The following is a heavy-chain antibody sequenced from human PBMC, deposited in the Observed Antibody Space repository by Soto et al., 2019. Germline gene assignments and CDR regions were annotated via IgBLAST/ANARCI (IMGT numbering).Heavy chain of an antibody. CDR3: ARDRELRYYDSSGYYRPFDY. CDR2: ISAYNGNT. V-gene: IGHV1-18*01. J-gene: IGHJ4*02. Sequence: ASVKVSCKASGYTFTSYGISWVRQAPGRGLEWMGWISAYNGNTNYAQKLQGRVTMTTDTSTSIAYMELRSLRSDDTAVYYCARDRELRYYDSSGYYRPFDYWGQGTLVTVSS. D-gene: IGHD3-22*01. CDR1: GYTFTSYG.